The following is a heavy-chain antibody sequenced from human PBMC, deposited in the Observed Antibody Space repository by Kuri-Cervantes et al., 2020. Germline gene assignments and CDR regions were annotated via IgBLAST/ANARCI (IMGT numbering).Heavy chain of an antibody. D-gene: IGHD3-16*01. J-gene: IGHJ4*02. CDR1: GFTFSSYG. Sequence: GESLKISCAASGFTFSSYGMHWVRQAPGKGLEWVAVIWYDGSNKYYADSVKGRFTISRDNSKNTLYLQMNSLRAEDTAVYYCARGAYGGVFDYWGQGTLVTVSS. CDR3: ARGAYGGVFDY. CDR2: IWYDGSNK. V-gene: IGHV3-33*01.